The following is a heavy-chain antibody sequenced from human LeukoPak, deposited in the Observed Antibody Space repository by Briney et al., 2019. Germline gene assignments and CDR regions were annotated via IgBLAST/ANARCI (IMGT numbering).Heavy chain of an antibody. V-gene: IGHV3-11*04. CDR2: ISGSSSDV. CDR3: ARDLAVVTRLTFDY. CDR1: GFTFSDSY. Sequence: GGSLRLSCAASGFTFSDSYMTWIRQAPGKGLELLSYISGSSSDVNYIDSVRGRFTISRDNAKNSLYLQMNSLRAEDTAVYYCARDLAVVTRLTFDYWGQGTLVTVSS. J-gene: IGHJ4*02. D-gene: IGHD4-23*01.